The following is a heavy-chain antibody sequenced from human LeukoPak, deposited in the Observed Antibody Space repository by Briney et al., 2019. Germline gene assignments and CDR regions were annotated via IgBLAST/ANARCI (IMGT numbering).Heavy chain of an antibody. V-gene: IGHV3-48*04. CDR3: AREIMGRWLQLEAFDI. D-gene: IGHD5-24*01. Sequence: GGSLRLSCAASGFTFSSYSMNWVRQAPGKGLEWVSYISSSSSTIYYADSVKGRFTISRDNAKNSLYLQMNSLRAEDTAVYYCAREIMGRWLQLEAFDIWGQGTMVTVSS. CDR1: GFTFSSYS. CDR2: ISSSSSTI. J-gene: IGHJ3*02.